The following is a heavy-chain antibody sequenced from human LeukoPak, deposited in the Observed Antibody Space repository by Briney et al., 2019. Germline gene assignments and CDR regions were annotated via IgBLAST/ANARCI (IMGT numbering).Heavy chain of an antibody. V-gene: IGHV4-34*01. CDR3: ARVPVFACGLDY. CDR1: GGSFSGYY. CDR2: INHSGSA. D-gene: IGHD3-16*01. J-gene: IGHJ4*02. Sequence: SETLSLTCAVYGGSFSGYYWSWIRQPPGKGLEWIGEINHSGSANYIPSLKSRVTISVDTSKSQFSLKVSSVTAADTAVYSCARVPVFACGLDYWGQGTLLTVSS.